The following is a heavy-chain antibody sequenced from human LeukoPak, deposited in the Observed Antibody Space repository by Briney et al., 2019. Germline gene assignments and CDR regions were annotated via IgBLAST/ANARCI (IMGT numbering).Heavy chain of an antibody. Sequence: GGSLRLSCAASGFTFSSYEMNWVRQAPGKGMEWVSYISSSGSTIYYADSVKGRFTISRDNAKNSLYLQMNSLRAEDTAVYYCARGVRQWLLTYYFDYWGQGTLVTVSS. V-gene: IGHV3-48*03. CDR1: GFTFSSYE. J-gene: IGHJ4*02. D-gene: IGHD6-19*01. CDR2: ISSSGSTI. CDR3: ARGVRQWLLTYYFDY.